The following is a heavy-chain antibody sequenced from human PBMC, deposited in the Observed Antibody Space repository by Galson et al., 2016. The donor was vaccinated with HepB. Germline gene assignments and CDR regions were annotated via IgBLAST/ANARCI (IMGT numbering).Heavy chain of an antibody. J-gene: IGHJ3*02. CDR3: AKDQGVLRHFDWLTYDAFDM. CDR2: ISTNGINE. D-gene: IGHD3-9*01. Sequence: SLRLSCAASGFTFSKYALHWVRQAPGKGLEWVAVISTNGINEKYEDSVKGRFTVSRDNSKNTVDLQMNSLRPEDTAVYYGAKDQGVLRHFDWLTYDAFDMWGQGTMVTVSS. CDR1: GFTFSKYA. V-gene: IGHV3-30*18.